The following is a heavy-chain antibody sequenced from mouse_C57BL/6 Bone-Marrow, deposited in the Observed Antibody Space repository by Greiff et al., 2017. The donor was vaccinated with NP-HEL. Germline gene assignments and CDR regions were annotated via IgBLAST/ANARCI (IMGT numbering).Heavy chain of an antibody. V-gene: IGHV1-76*01. CDR3: ARAINWDFDY. J-gene: IGHJ2*01. CDR1: GYTFTDYY. D-gene: IGHD4-1*01. Sequence: QVQLQQSGAELVRPGASVKLSCKASGYTFTDYYINWVKQRPGQGLEWIARIYPGSGNTYYNEKFKGKATLTAEKSSSTAYMQLSSLTSEDSAVYVCARAINWDFDYWGQGTTLTVSA. CDR2: IYPGSGNT.